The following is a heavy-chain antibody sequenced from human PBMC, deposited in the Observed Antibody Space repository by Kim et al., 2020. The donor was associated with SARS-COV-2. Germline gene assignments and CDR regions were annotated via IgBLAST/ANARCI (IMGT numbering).Heavy chain of an antibody. CDR3: ARGHYYDSSGYYYGVYYFDY. J-gene: IGHJ4*02. V-gene: IGHV4-31*03. Sequence: SETLSLTCTVSGGSISSGGYYWSWIRQHPGKGLEWIGYIYYSGSTYYNPSLKSRVTISVDTSKNQFSLKLSSVTAADTAVYYCARGHYYDSSGYYYGVYYFDYWGQGTLVTVSS. D-gene: IGHD3-22*01. CDR1: GGSISSGGYY. CDR2: IYYSGST.